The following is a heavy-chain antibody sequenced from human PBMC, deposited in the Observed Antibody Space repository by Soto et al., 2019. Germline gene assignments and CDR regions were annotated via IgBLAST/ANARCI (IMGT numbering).Heavy chain of an antibody. J-gene: IGHJ5*02. CDR1: GVTISNYD. V-gene: IGHV4-4*07. CDR3: ARDDNGDNGRAFDP. Sequence: PSGSLSLTCAVSGVTISNYDLSWVRQPAGKGLEWIGRIYTSGNTNYNPSLKGRVTMSVDMSKNQFSLKLSSVAAADTAVYYCARDDNGDNGRAFDPWGQGTLVTVSS. D-gene: IGHD4-17*01. CDR2: IYTSGNT.